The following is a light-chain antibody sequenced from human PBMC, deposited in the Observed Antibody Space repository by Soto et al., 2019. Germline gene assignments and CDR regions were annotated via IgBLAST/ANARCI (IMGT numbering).Light chain of an antibody. J-gene: IGKJ1*01. V-gene: IGKV3-20*01. CDR1: QSVSINY. CDR2: GAS. CDR3: QQYGSSRT. Sequence: EIVLTQSPGTLSLSPGERATLSCRASQSVSINYLAWYQQKPGQAPRLLIYGASSRATGIPDRFSGSGSGTDFTLTISRLEAEDFAVYYCQQYGSSRTFGQGTKVEI.